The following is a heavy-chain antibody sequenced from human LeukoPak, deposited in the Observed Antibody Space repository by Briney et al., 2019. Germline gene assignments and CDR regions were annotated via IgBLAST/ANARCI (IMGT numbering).Heavy chain of an antibody. CDR1: GFTFSSYA. V-gene: IGHV3-23*01. D-gene: IGHD3-3*01. CDR2: ISGSGGST. CDR3: ANNYDFWSGYPSPPDY. J-gene: IGHJ4*02. Sequence: GGSLRLPCAASGFTFSSYAMSWVRQAPGKGLEWVSAISGSGGSTYYADSVKGRFTISRDNSKNTLYLQMNSLRAEDTAVYYCANNYDFWSGYPSPPDYWGQGTLVTVSS.